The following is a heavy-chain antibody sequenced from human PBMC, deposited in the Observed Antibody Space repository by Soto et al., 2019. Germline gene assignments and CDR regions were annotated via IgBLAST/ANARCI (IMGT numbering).Heavy chain of an antibody. J-gene: IGHJ4*02. D-gene: IGHD4-4*01. CDR2: IYPGDSDT. V-gene: IGHV5-51*01. CDR3: ATQADISNYAPYYFDY. CDR1: GYSFTSYW. Sequence: PGESLKISCKGSGYSFTSYWIGWVRQMPGKGLEWMGIIYPGDSDTRYSPSFQGQVTISADKSISTAYLQWSSLKASDTAMYYCATQADISNYAPYYFDYWGQGTLVTVSS.